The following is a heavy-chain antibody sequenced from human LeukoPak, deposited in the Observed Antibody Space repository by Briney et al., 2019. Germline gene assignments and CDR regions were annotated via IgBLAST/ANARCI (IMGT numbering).Heavy chain of an antibody. CDR2: MNPNSGNT. CDR1: GYTFSSYD. Sequence: APVKVSCKASGYTFSSYDINWVRQAPGQGLEWMGWMNPNSGNTGSAQKFQGRVTMTRNTSISTAYMELSSLRSDDTAVYYCARVVGAFDYWGQGTLVTVSS. CDR3: ARVVGAFDY. V-gene: IGHV1-8*01. D-gene: IGHD2-2*01. J-gene: IGHJ4*02.